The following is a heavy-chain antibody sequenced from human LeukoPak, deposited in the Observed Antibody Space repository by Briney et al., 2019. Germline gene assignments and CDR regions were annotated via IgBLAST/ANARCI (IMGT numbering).Heavy chain of an antibody. Sequence: SETLSLTCTVSGGSISSGGYYWSWIRQHPGKGLEWIGYIYYSGSIYYNPSLKSRVTISVDTSKNQFSLKLSSVTAADTAVYYCAGQSGGGVGATYYFDYWGQGTLVTVST. CDR3: AGQSGGGVGATYYFDY. J-gene: IGHJ4*02. CDR1: GGSISSGGYY. V-gene: IGHV4-31*03. D-gene: IGHD1-26*01. CDR2: IYYSGSI.